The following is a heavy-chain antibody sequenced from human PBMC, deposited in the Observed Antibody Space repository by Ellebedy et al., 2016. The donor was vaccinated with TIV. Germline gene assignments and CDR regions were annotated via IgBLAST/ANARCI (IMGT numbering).Heavy chain of an antibody. Sequence: SETLSLTXAVFGGSFTSNFWTWIRQPPGKGLEWIGKIHHSGSANYNPSLKSRVTISVDTSKSQFSLNLSSVTAADTAVYYCARGDYDILTGSYWYFDLWGRGTLVTVSS. CDR1: GGSFTSNF. V-gene: IGHV4-34*01. D-gene: IGHD3-9*01. J-gene: IGHJ2*01. CDR3: ARGDYDILTGSYWYFDL. CDR2: IHHSGSA.